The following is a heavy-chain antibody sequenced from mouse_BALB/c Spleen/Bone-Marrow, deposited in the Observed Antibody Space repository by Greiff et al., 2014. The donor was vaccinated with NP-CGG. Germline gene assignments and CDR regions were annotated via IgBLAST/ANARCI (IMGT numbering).Heavy chain of an antibody. CDR1: GYAFSNCW. CDR2: IYPGDGDT. V-gene: IGHV1-80*01. Sequence: LVESGAELVRSGSPVKISCKASGYAFSNCWMNWVKQRPGQGLEWIGQIYPGDGDTNYNGKFKGKATLTADKSSSTAYMQLSSLTSEDSAVHFGARSGVPFYAMDYWGQGTSVTVFS. CDR3: ARSGVPFYAMDY. J-gene: IGHJ4*01. D-gene: IGHD3-1*01.